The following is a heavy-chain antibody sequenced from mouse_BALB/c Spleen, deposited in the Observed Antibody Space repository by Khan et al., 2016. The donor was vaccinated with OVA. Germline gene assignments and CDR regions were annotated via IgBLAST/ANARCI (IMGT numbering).Heavy chain of an antibody. Sequence: QIQLVQSGAELVRPGASVKLSCKTSGYIFTSYWIHWVKQRSGQGLEWIARIYPGTNNTYYNEKLKDKATLTADKSASTVYMQLSSLRSEDSAVYFCAREEAWYYFDYWGQGTTLTVSS. CDR1: GYIFTSYW. J-gene: IGHJ2*01. CDR2: IYPGTNNT. D-gene: IGHD3-2*02. CDR3: AREEAWYYFDY. V-gene: IGHV1-76*01.